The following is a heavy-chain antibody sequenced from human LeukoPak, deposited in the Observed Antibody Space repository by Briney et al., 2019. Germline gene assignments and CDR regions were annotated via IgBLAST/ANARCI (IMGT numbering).Heavy chain of an antibody. D-gene: IGHD3-16*02. Sequence: GGSLRLSCAASGFTFSSYAMSWVRQAPGKGLEWVSAISGSGGSTYYADSVKGRFTISRDNSKNTLYLQMNSLRAEDTAVYYCAKGHDYFWGSYRPFDYWGQGTLVTVSS. CDR3: AKGHDYFWGSYRPFDY. V-gene: IGHV3-23*01. CDR1: GFTFSSYA. J-gene: IGHJ4*02. CDR2: ISGSGGST.